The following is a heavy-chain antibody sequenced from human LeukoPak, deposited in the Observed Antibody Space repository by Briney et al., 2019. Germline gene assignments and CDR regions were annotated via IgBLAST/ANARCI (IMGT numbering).Heavy chain of an antibody. Sequence: SETLSLTCTVSGGSISSSSYYWSWIRQHPGKGLEWIGSIYYSGSTYYNPSLKSRVTISVDTSKNQFSLKLNSVTAADTAVYYCARIDDYGLDVWGQGTTVTVSS. CDR3: ARIDDYGLDV. CDR2: IYYSGST. J-gene: IGHJ6*02. D-gene: IGHD3-3*01. V-gene: IGHV4-39*01. CDR1: GGSISSSSYY.